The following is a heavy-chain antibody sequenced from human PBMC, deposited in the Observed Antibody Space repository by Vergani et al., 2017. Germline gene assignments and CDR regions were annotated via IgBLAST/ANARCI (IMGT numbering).Heavy chain of an antibody. CDR3: ARQFWVSQGVGAFET. J-gene: IGHJ3*02. D-gene: IGHD3-16*01. V-gene: IGHV4-38-2*02. CDR1: GYSISRGYY. Sequence: QVQLQESGPGLVKPSETLSLTCSVSGYSISRGYYWGWIRQPPGKGLEWIATVFHSGSAYYNPSLRRRVPISVEASKNQFPLRLTTLTAADTAVYYCARQFWVSQGVGAFETWGRGTEVSVSS. CDR2: VFHSGSA.